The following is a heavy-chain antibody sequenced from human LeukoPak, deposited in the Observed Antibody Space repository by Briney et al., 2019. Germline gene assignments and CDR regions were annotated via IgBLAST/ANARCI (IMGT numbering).Heavy chain of an antibody. CDR3: ASHSRKNCGGDCYAFDY. CDR2: IYYSGST. CDR1: GGSISSYY. J-gene: IGHJ4*02. Sequence: PSETLSLTCTVSGGSISSYYWSWIRQPPGKGLEWIGYIYYSGSTNYNPSLKSRVTISVDTSKNQFSLKLSSVTAADTAVYYCASHSRKNCGGDCYAFDYWGQGTLVTVSS. V-gene: IGHV4-59*12. D-gene: IGHD2-21*02.